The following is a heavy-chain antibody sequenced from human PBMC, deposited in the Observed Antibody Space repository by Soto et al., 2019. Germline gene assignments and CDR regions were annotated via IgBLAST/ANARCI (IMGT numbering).Heavy chain of an antibody. CDR2: INHSGST. Sequence: SETLSLTCAVYGGSFSGYYWSWIRQPPGKGLEWIGEINHSGSTNYNPSLKSRVTISVDTSKNQFSLKLSSVTAADTAVYYCARGRRVPNYDYVWGSYRYTGLGMSFDYWGQGTLVTVSS. J-gene: IGHJ4*02. V-gene: IGHV4-34*01. CDR1: GGSFSGYY. CDR3: ARGRRVPNYDYVWGSYRYTGLGMSFDY. D-gene: IGHD3-16*02.